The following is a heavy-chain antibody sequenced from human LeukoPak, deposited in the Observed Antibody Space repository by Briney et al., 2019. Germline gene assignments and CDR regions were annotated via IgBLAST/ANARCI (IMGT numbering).Heavy chain of an antibody. CDR2: IKQDGSEK. CDR3: ARDHVGGKYYYMDV. V-gene: IGHV3-7*01. J-gene: IGHJ6*03. D-gene: IGHD3-16*01. Sequence: QTSETLSLTCTVSGGSISSYYWSWIRQPPGKGLECVANIKQDGSEKSYVDSVKGRFTISRDNAKNSVYLQMNSLRVEDTAVYYCARDHVGGKYYYMDVWGKGTTVTVSS. CDR1: GGSISSYY.